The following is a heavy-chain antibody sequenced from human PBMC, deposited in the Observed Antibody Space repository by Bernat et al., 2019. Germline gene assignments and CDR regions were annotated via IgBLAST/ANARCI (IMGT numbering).Heavy chain of an antibody. V-gene: IGHV5-51*01. D-gene: IGHD3-22*01. CDR2: INPADAET. CDR3: ARQYYYDSSGNSFDN. Sequence: EVQLVQSGAEVIQPGESLKISCKGSGYTFTNYRNAWVRQMPGKGLEWMGIINPADAETGNSPSFQGQVPIATDTYISTAYLQWSSLKASDTAMYYCARQYYYDSSGNSFDNWGQGTQVTVSS. CDR1: GYTFTNYR. J-gene: IGHJ4*02.